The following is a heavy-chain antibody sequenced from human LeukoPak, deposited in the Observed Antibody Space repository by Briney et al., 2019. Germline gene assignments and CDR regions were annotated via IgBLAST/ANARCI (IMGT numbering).Heavy chain of an antibody. CDR2: INWNGGST. V-gene: IGHV3-20*04. J-gene: IGHJ4*02. CDR3: ARGVNYYDSSGYYGGNFDY. Sequence: PGGSLRLSCAASGFTFDDYGMSWVRQAPGKGLEWVSGINWNGGSTCYADSVKGRFTISRDNAKNSLYLQINSLRAEDTALYYCARGVNYYDSSGYYGGNFDYWGQGTLVTVSS. CDR1: GFTFDDYG. D-gene: IGHD3-22*01.